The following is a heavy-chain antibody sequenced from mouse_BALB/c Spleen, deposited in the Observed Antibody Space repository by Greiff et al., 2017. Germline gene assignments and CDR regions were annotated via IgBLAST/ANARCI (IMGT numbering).Heavy chain of an antibody. V-gene: IGHV1S81*02. CDR3: ARSGSDD. CDR2: INPSNGRT. D-gene: IGHD4-1*01. CDR1: GYTFTSYW. J-gene: IGHJ1*01. Sequence: QVQLQQPGAELVKPGASVKLSCKASGYTFTSYWMHWVKQRPGQGLEWIGEINPSNGRTNYNEKFKSKATLTVDKSSSTAYMQLSSLTSEDAAVYYSARSGSDDWGAGTTVTVSA.